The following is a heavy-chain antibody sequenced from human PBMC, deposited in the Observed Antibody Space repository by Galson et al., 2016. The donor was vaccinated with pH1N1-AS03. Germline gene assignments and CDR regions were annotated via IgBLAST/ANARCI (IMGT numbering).Heavy chain of an antibody. CDR3: ATLYTDDLDY. CDR1: GGTFSINA. D-gene: IGHD3-16*01. J-gene: IGHJ4*02. CDR2: ISPLLRTA. V-gene: IGHV1-69*13. Sequence: SVKVSCKASGGTFSINAINWVRQAPGQGPEWMGGISPLLRTALYAQKWQGRVTITADESTNTAYMELSSLRSEETAVYYCATLYTDDLDYWGQGTLVIVSS.